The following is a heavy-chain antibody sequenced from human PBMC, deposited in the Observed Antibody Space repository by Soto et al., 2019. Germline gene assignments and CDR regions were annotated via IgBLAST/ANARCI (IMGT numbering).Heavy chain of an antibody. CDR3: ARARRYCSGGSCYDWFDT. CDR1: GGSISSGDYY. V-gene: IGHV4-30-4*01. CDR2: IYYSGST. D-gene: IGHD2-15*01. J-gene: IGHJ5*02. Sequence: PSETLSLTCTVSGGSISSGDYYWSWIRQPPGKGLEWIGYIYYSGSTYYNPSLKSRVTISVDTSKNQFSLKLSSVTAADTAVYYCARARRYCSGGSCYDWFDTWGQGTQVTVSS.